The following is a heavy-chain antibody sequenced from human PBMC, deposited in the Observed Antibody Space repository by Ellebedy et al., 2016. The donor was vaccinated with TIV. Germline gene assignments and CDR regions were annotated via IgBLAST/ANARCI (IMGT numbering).Heavy chain of an antibody. V-gene: IGHV3-7*01. CDR1: GFTFSNYW. J-gene: IGHJ4*02. CDR3: ARDQWLGRAYYFDS. Sequence: GESLKISCAASGFTFSNYWMSWVRQAPGKELEWVANINKDGSEKYFVDSVKGRFAISRDGAKNSLYLQMNSLTDEDTAVYYCARDQWLGRAYYFDSWGQGTLVTVSS. D-gene: IGHD6-19*01. CDR2: INKDGSEK.